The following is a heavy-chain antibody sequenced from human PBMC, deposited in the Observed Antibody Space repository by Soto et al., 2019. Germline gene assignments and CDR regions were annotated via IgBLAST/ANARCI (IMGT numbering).Heavy chain of an antibody. J-gene: IGHJ6*02. D-gene: IGHD6-19*01. CDR2: IYYSGST. CDR3: ARGCGSGWPIDYYCYYYGMDV. Sequence: QVQLQELGPGLVKPSETLSLTCTVSGGSISSYYWSWIRQPPGKGLEWIGYIYYSGSTNYNPSLKSRVTISVDTSKNQFSLKLSSVTAADTAVYYCARGCGSGWPIDYYCYYYGMDVWGQGTTVTVSS. V-gene: IGHV4-59*01. CDR1: GGSISSYY.